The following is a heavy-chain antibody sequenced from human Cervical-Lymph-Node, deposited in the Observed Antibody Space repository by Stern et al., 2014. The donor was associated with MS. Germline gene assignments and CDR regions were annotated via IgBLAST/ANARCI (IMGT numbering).Heavy chain of an antibody. J-gene: IGHJ4*02. D-gene: IGHD1-26*01. CDR3: ARAGGTYPVDH. CDR2: ITARTGNK. CDR1: GYTFTNYG. V-gene: IGHV1-18*04. Sequence: VQLVESGTEVKKPGASVTVSCKASGYTFTNYGITWVRQAPGQGLEWLGWITARTGNKIYAQKLQGRVTITKDTSTSTAYMELRSLRSDDTALYYCARAGGTYPVDHWGQGTLVTVPS.